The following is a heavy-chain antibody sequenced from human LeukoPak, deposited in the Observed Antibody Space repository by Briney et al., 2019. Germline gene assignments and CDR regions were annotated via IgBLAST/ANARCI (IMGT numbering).Heavy chain of an antibody. J-gene: IGHJ4*02. V-gene: IGHV1-46*01. D-gene: IGHD4-23*01. CDR1: GYTFTNNY. CDR3: ARWLIPGRTWTVVMGDY. CDR2: IYPRDGST. Sequence: ASVKVSCKASGYTFTNNYLHWVRQAPGQGLEWMGMIYPRDGSTSYAQNFQGRVTVTRDTSTTTVHMELRGLRSEDTAVYYCARWLIPGRTWTVVMGDYWGQGTLVTVSS.